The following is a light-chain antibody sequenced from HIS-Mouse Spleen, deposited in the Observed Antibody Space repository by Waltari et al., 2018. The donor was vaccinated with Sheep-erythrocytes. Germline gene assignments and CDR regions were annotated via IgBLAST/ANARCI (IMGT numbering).Light chain of an antibody. J-gene: IGLJ3*02. V-gene: IGLV3-1*01. CDR1: NLGDKY. Sequence: SYELTQPPSVSVSPGQTASITCSGDNLGDKYACWYQQKPGQSPVLVIYQDSKRPSVIPGRFSGSNSGNTATLTISGTQAMDEADYYCQAWDSSTAWVFGGGTKLTVL. CDR2: QDS. CDR3: QAWDSSTAWV.